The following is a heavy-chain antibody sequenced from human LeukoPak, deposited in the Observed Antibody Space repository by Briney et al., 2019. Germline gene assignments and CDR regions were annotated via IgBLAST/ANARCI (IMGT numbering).Heavy chain of an antibody. V-gene: IGHV3-23*01. CDR3: TKDLMTGFSSGWYFAY. D-gene: IGHD6-19*01. Sequence: GGSLRLSCVGSGFSFNGYAMSWVRQAPGKGLEWVAVTGGSDDNTHYADSVKGRFTISGDNSENRLFLQMNSLRPEDSALYYCTKDLMTGFSSGWYFAYWGQGTLVTVSS. CDR1: GFSFNGYA. J-gene: IGHJ4*02. CDR2: TGGSDDNT.